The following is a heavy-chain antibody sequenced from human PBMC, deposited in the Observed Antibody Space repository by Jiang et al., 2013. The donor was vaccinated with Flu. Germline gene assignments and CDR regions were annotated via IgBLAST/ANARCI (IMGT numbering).Heavy chain of an antibody. CDR2: IYYSGTT. CDR1: GGAISSHY. V-gene: IGHV4-59*11. J-gene: IGHJ3*02. Sequence: PSETLSLSCTVSGGAISSHYWSWIRQSPGKGLEWIGYIYYSGTTNYNPSLKSRVTILLDMSRNQFSLKLRSVTTADTAMYYCARARVRFGEPPPGFDIWGQGTMVTVSS. D-gene: IGHD3-10*01. CDR3: ARARVRFGEPPPGFDI.